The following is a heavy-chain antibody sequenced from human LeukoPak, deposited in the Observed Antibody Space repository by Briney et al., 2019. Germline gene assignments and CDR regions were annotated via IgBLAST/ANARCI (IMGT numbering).Heavy chain of an antibody. V-gene: IGHV3-30*02. CDR3: ARGSAAAGFFDY. D-gene: IGHD6-13*01. CDR2: IRYDGSNQ. J-gene: IGHJ4*02. CDR1: GFTFSSYG. Sequence: GGSLRLSCAASGFTFSSYGMHWVRQAPGKGLEWVTFIRYDGSNQYYVDSVKGRFTISRDNSKNTVYLQMNSLRAEDTALYYCARGSAAAGFFDYWGQGTLVTVSS.